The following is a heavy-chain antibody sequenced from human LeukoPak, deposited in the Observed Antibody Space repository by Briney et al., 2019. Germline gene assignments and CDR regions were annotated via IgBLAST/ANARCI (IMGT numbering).Heavy chain of an antibody. Sequence: SETLSLTCTVSGGSISSSSYYWGWIRQPPGKGLEWIGSIYYSGSTYYNPSLKSRVTISVDTSKNQFSLKLSSVTAADTVVYYCASRDYYDSSGAIDYWGQGTLVTVSS. CDR3: ASRDYYDSSGAIDY. D-gene: IGHD3-22*01. V-gene: IGHV4-39*01. J-gene: IGHJ4*02. CDR1: GGSISSSSYY. CDR2: IYYSGST.